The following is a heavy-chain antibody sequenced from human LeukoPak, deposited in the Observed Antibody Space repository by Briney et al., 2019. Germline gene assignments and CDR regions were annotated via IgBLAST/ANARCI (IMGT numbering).Heavy chain of an antibody. Sequence: GGSLRLSCAASGFTFSSYWMSWVRQAPGKGLEWVANIKQDGSEKYYVDSVKGRFTISRDNAKNSLYLQMNSLRAEDTAVYYCARDGAPMAAGYAFDIWGQGTMVTVPS. V-gene: IGHV3-7*01. CDR3: ARDGAPMAAGYAFDI. CDR1: GFTFSSYW. D-gene: IGHD6-13*01. CDR2: IKQDGSEK. J-gene: IGHJ3*02.